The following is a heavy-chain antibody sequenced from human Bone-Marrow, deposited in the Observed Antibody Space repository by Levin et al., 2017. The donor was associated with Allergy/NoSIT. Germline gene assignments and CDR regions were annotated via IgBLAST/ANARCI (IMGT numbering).Heavy chain of an antibody. Sequence: PSETLSLTCTVSGGSISSSSYYWGWIRQPPGKGREWIGSIYYSGSTYYNPSLKSRVTISVDTSKNQFSLKLSSVTAADTAVYYCARPEVDVGGATGGFDYWGQGTLVTVSS. J-gene: IGHJ4*02. V-gene: IGHV4-39*07. CDR1: GGSISSSSYY. D-gene: IGHD1-26*01. CDR3: ARPEVDVGGATGGFDY. CDR2: IYYSGST.